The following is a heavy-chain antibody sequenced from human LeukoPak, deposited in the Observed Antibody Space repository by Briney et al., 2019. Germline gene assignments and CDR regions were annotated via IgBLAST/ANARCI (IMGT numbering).Heavy chain of an antibody. CDR3: AREGGGYSYGYLTYYYYMDV. CDR2: IYTSGST. V-gene: IGHV4-61*02. J-gene: IGHJ6*03. D-gene: IGHD5-18*01. CDR1: GGSISSGSYY. Sequence: PSETLSLTCTVSGGSISSGSYYWSWIRQPAGKGLEWIGRIYTSGSTNYNPSLKSRVTISVDTSKNQFSLKLSSVTAADTAVYYCAREGGGYSYGYLTYYYYMDVRGKGTTVTVSS.